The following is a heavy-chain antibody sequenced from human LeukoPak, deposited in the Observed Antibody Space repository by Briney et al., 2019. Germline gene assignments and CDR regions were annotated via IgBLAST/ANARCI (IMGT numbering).Heavy chain of an antibody. CDR3: ARPDKNTHYYDFWSGYPGTLDDAFDI. CDR1: GGSISSSSYY. D-gene: IGHD3-3*01. V-gene: IGHV4-39*07. CDR2: IYYSGST. J-gene: IGHJ3*02. Sequence: SETLSLTCTVSGGSISSSSYYWGWIRQPPGKGLEWIGSIYYSGSTYYNPSLKSRVTISVDTSKNQFSLKLSSVTAADTAVYYCARPDKNTHYYDFWSGYPGTLDDAFDIWGQGTMVTVSS.